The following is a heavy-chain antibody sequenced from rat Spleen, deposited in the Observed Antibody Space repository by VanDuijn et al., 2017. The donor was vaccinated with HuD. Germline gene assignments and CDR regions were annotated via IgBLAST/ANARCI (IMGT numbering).Heavy chain of an antibody. Sequence: QVQLKESGPGLVQPSQTLSLTCTVSGFSLTSYNVHWVRQPPGKGLEWMGVIWSGGSTDSNSALKSRLSISRDTSKSQVFLKMNSLQTEDTAMYFCARRPFDYWGQGVMVTVSS. CDR2: IWSGGST. J-gene: IGHJ2*01. CDR1: GFSLTSYN. CDR3: ARRPFDY. V-gene: IGHV2S13*01.